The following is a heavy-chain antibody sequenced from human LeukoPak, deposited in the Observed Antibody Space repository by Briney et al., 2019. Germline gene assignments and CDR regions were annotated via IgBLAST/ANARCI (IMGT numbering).Heavy chain of an antibody. CDR1: GYTFTSYG. J-gene: IGHJ4*02. CDR2: ISAYNGST. D-gene: IGHD3-22*01. Sequence: ASVKVSCKASGYTFTSYGISWVRQAPGQGLEWMGWISAYNGSTNYAQKLQGRVTVTTDTSTSTAYMELRSLRSDDTALYYCARDGHRMYYYGGSDYHFDYWGQGTLVTVSS. V-gene: IGHV1-18*01. CDR3: ARDGHRMYYYGGSDYHFDY.